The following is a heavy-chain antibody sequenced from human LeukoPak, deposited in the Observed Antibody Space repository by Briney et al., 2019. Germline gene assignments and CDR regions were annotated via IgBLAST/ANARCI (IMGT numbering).Heavy chain of an antibody. CDR1: GFTFSDYY. CDR3: AKTFLSTGGYY. D-gene: IGHD2-8*02. J-gene: IGHJ4*02. CDR2: ISGSSNTI. Sequence: GGSLRLSCAVSGFTFSDYYMSRLRQAPGKGLEWVSYISGSSNTIYYADSVKGRFTISRDNSKSTLYLQMNSLRAEDTAVYYCAKTFLSTGGYYWGQGTLVTVSS. V-gene: IGHV3-11*01.